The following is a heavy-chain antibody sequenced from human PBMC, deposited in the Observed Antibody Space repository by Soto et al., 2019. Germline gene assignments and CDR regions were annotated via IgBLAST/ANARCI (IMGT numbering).Heavy chain of an antibody. J-gene: IGHJ5*02. Sequence: GGSLRLSCAASGFTFSDYYMSWIRQAPGKGLEWISYISSSGATIYYADSVKGRFTTSRDNANNSLFLEMNSLRAEDTAVYYCVRVGYAYRNAPRGQGTLVTVSS. CDR2: ISSSGATI. CDR3: VRVGYAYRNAP. D-gene: IGHD3-16*02. CDR1: GFTFSDYY. V-gene: IGHV3-11*01.